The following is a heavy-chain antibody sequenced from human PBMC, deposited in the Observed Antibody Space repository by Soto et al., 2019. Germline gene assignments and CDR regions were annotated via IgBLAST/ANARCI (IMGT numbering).Heavy chain of an antibody. CDR3: ATGNRGAFNL. V-gene: IGHV3-74*01. Sequence: EVQLVESGGGLVRPGGSLRLSCAASGFTFSYYWMHWVRQAPGKGLVWVSRIHSDGSSTTYADFVKGRFIISRDNARNTVDLQVNSVRVEDTAVYYCATGNRGAFNLWGKETVVTVS. D-gene: IGHD1-1*01. CDR1: GFTFSYYW. J-gene: IGHJ3*01. CDR2: IHSDGSST.